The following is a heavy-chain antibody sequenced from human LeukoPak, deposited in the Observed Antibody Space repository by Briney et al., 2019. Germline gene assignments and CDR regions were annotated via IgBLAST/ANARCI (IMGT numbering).Heavy chain of an antibody. CDR1: GFTFSSYA. Sequence: GGSLRLSCAASGFTFSSYAMSWVRQAPGKGLEWVSAISGSGGSTYYADSVKGRFTISRDNSKNTLYLQMNSLRAEDTAVYYCAIADYGGNSGFDYWGQGTLVTVSS. CDR3: AIADYGGNSGFDY. D-gene: IGHD4-23*01. J-gene: IGHJ4*02. CDR2: ISGSGGST. V-gene: IGHV3-23*01.